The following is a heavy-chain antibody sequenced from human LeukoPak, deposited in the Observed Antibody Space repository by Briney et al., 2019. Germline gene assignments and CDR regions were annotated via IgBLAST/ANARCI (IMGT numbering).Heavy chain of an antibody. D-gene: IGHD1-1*01. V-gene: IGHV1-69*05. CDR3: ARDPNWNEQGDY. CDR2: IIPIFGTA. J-gene: IGHJ4*02. CDR1: GGTFSSYA. Sequence: SVKVSCKASGGTFSSYAISWVRQAPGQGLEWMGGIIPIFGTANYAQKFQGRVTITRDTSASTAYMELSSLRSEDTAVYYCARDPNWNEQGDYWGQGTLVTVSS.